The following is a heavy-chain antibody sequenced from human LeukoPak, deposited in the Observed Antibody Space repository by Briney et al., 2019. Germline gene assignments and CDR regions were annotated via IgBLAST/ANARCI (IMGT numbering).Heavy chain of an antibody. J-gene: IGHJ4*02. CDR2: ILYDGSEK. Sequence: GGSLRLSFEASGFSFSDYGMHWVRQGPGKGLEWVAFILYDGSEKYYADSVKGRFTVSRDNSKNTVYLQMNSLRTEDTAVYYCAKDQAGGWGQGTLVTVSS. V-gene: IGHV3-30*02. D-gene: IGHD6-19*01. CDR3: AKDQAGG. CDR1: GFSFSDYG.